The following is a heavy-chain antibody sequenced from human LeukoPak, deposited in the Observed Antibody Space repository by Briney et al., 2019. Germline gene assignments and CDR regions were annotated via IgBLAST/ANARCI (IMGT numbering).Heavy chain of an antibody. J-gene: IGHJ4*02. CDR1: GFNFDDYT. Sequence: GGSLRLSCAASGFNFDDYTMHWVRQAPGKGLEWVSLVAWDGGGAFFADSVKGRFTVSRDNSKNSLSLYMNSLTTEDTALYYCVRGHGYNLEDYFDNWGQGTLVTVSS. D-gene: IGHD5-24*01. V-gene: IGHV3-43*01. CDR3: VRGHGYNLEDYFDN. CDR2: VAWDGGGA.